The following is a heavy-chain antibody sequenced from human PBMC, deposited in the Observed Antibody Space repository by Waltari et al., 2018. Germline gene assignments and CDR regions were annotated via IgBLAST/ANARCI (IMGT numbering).Heavy chain of an antibody. CDR3: ARGDFWSGYIYYYYMDV. Sequence: QVQLVQSGAEVKKPGSSVKVSCKASGGTFSSYAISWVRQAPGQGLEWMGGIIPNFGTANYAQKFQGRVTITTDESTSTAYMELSSLRSEDTAVYYCARGDFWSGYIYYYYMDVWGKGTTVTVSS. CDR2: IIPNFGTA. J-gene: IGHJ6*03. V-gene: IGHV1-69*05. D-gene: IGHD3-3*01. CDR1: GGTFSSYA.